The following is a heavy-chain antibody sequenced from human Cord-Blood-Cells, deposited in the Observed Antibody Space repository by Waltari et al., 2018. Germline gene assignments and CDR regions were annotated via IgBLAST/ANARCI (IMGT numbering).Heavy chain of an antibody. D-gene: IGHD2-21*01. CDR2: ISSSSSYI. J-gene: IGHJ3*02. Sequence: EVQLVESGGGLVKPGGSLSLSCAASGFTFSSYSMTWVRQAPGKGLEWVSSISSSSSYIYYADSVKGRFTISRDNAKNSLYLQMNSLRAEDTAVYYCAREGWGSPAFDIWGQGTMVTVSS. V-gene: IGHV3-21*01. CDR3: AREGWGSPAFDI. CDR1: GFTFSSYS.